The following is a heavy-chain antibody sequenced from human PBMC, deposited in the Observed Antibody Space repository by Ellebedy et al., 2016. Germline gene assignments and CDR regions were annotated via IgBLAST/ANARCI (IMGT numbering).Heavy chain of an antibody. V-gene: IGHV3-23*01. CDR1: GFTFSSCA. CDR2: TRGSGVTSI. CDR3: AKAPFDWLSHFDS. Sequence: GGSLRPSXAAPGFTFSSCAMSWVRQAPGKALEWVSSTRGSGVTSIFYADPVKGRFTISRDNSKSTLYLQMNSLRAEDTALYYCAKAPFDWLSHFDSWGQGALVTVSS. D-gene: IGHD3-9*01. J-gene: IGHJ4*02.